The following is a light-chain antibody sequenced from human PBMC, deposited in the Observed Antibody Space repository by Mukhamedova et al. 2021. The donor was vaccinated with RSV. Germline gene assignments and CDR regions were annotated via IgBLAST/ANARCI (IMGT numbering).Light chain of an antibody. J-gene: IGKJ2*01. Sequence: GERATLSCRASQSVSSSYLAWYQQKPGQAPRLLIYGASSRATGIPDRFSGSGSGTDFTLTISRLEPEDFAVYYCQQYGSSPLYTFGQ. CDR1: QSVSSSY. CDR2: GAS. CDR3: QQYGSSPLYT. V-gene: IGKV3-20*01.